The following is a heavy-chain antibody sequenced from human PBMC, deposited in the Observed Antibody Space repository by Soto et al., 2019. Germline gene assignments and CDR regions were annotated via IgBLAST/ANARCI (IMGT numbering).Heavy chain of an antibody. V-gene: IGHV1-18*01. D-gene: IGHD6-19*01. J-gene: IGHJ3*02. Sequence: ASVKVSCKASGYTFSSYGINWVRQAPGQGLEWLGWISPYDGNTKYAQILQGRVSMTTDTSTKTAYMEVRSLRSDDTAVYYCVRDGEGIAVPGNSFDIWGQGTMVTVSS. CDR3: VRDGEGIAVPGNSFDI. CDR2: ISPYDGNT. CDR1: GYTFSSYG.